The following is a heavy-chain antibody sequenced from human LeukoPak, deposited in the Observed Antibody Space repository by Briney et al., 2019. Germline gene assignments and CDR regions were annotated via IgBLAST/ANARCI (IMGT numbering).Heavy chain of an antibody. CDR1: GGSISSGGYY. V-gene: IGHV4-31*03. Sequence: SETLSLTCTVSGGSISSGGYYWSWIRQHPGKGRVWIGYVYYSGSTNYNPSLKSRVTITVDTSKNQFSLKLSSVTAADTAVYYCARVRTLGYCSSTSCYIPYNWFDPWGQGTLVTVSS. CDR2: VYYSGST. D-gene: IGHD2-2*02. CDR3: ARVRTLGYCSSTSCYIPYNWFDP. J-gene: IGHJ5*02.